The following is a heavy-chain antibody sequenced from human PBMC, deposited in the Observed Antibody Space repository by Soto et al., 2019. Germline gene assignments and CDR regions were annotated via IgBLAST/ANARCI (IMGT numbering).Heavy chain of an antibody. D-gene: IGHD3-3*01. CDR2: IIPIFGTA. V-gene: IGHV1-69*13. CDR1: GWTFSSYA. CDR3: ARDGVGVTIFGVVNYSHYGMDV. Sequence: SVKVSCKACGWTFSSYAISWVRQAPGQGREWMGGIIPIFGTANYAQKFQGRVTITADESTSTAYMELSSLRSEDTAVYYCARDGVGVTIFGVVNYSHYGMDVWGQGTTVTVSS. J-gene: IGHJ6*02.